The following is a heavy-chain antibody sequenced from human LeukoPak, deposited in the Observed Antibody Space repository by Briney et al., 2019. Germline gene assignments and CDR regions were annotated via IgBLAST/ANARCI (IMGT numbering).Heavy chain of an antibody. J-gene: IGHJ4*02. CDR3: ARGPPNGHDDSSGYYVPACLDF. D-gene: IGHD3-22*01. CDR1: GYSISSGYY. Sequence: PSETLSLTCTVSGYSISSGYYWGWIRQPPRKGLEWIGSIYHSGSTYYNPSLKSRVTISVDTSRNQFSLKLSSVTAADTAVYYCARGPPNGHDDSSGYYVPACLDFWGQGTLVTVSS. V-gene: IGHV4-38-2*02. CDR2: IYHSGST.